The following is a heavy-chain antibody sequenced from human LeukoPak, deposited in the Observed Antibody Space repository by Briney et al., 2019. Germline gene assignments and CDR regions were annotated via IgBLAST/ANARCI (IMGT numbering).Heavy chain of an antibody. J-gene: IGHJ3*02. Sequence: ASVKVSCKGFGYTFTSCGISWVRQAPGEGLEWMGWISTYDDGSASAPIFQGRVTLTKDTSTNTAYMELTSLRSDDTAIYYCARDFLRSVSGPSVDIFDIWGQGTMVTVSS. CDR2: ISTYDDGS. CDR1: GYTFTSCG. V-gene: IGHV1-18*04. CDR3: ARDFLRSVSGPSVDIFDI. D-gene: IGHD3-10*01.